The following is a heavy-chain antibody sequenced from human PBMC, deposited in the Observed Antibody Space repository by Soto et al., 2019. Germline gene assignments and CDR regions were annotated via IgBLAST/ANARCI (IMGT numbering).Heavy chain of an antibody. Sequence: ESGGGLVQPGGSPRLSCAASGFTVSSNYMSWVRQAPGKGLEWVSVIYSGGSTYYADSVKGRFTISRDNSKNTLYLQMNSLRAEDTAVYYCARGLLSGSYYFDYWGQGTLVTVSS. D-gene: IGHD1-26*01. V-gene: IGHV3-66*01. CDR2: IYSGGST. CDR3: ARGLLSGSYYFDY. J-gene: IGHJ4*02. CDR1: GFTVSSNY.